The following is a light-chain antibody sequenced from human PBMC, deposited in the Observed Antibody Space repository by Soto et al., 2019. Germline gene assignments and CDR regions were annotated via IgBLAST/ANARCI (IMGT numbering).Light chain of an antibody. V-gene: IGLV2-14*01. CDR1: SSDVGGYNY. CDR3: SSYTSSSTAG. CDR2: DVS. Sequence: QSALTQPASVSGSPGQSITISCTGTSSDVGGYNYVSWYQQHPGKAPKLMIYDVSNRPSGVSNRFSGSKSGNTASLTISGLQAEDEVDYYCSSYTSSSTAGFGGGTKLTVL. J-gene: IGLJ2*01.